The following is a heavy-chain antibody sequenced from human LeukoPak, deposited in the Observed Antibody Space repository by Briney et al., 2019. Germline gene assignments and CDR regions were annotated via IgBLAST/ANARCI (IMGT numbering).Heavy chain of an antibody. CDR1: GGSISSSSYY. D-gene: IGHD2-2*02. CDR2: IYYSGST. CDR3: AREVGYCSSTSCYSGPYYMDV. V-gene: IGHV4-39*07. J-gene: IGHJ6*03. Sequence: SETLSLTCTVSGGSISSSSYYWGWIRQPPGKGLKWIGSIYYSGSTYYNPSLKSRVTISVDTSKNQFSLKLSSVTAADTAVYYCAREVGYCSSTSCYSGPYYMDVWGKGTTVTVSS.